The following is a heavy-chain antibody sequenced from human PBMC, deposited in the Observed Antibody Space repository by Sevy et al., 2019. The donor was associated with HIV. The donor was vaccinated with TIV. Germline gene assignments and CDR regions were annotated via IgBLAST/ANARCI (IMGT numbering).Heavy chain of an antibody. D-gene: IGHD6-19*01. CDR3: TTRLAVAGDDAFDI. Sequence: GGSLRLSCAASGFTFSNAWMSWVRQAPGKGLEWVGRIKSKTDGGTTDYAAPVKGRFTISRDDSKNTLYLQMNSLKTEDTAVYYCTTRLAVAGDDAFDIWGQGTMVTVSS. CDR2: IKSKTDGGTT. J-gene: IGHJ3*02. V-gene: IGHV3-15*01. CDR1: GFTFSNAW.